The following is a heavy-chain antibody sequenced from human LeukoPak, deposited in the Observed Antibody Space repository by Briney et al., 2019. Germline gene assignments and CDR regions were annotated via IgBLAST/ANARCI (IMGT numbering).Heavy chain of an antibody. V-gene: IGHV3-7*01. CDR1: GFTFSSYE. CDR2: IKQDGSEK. Sequence: PGGSLRLSCAASGFTFSSYEMNWVRQAPGKGLEWVANIKQDGSEKYYVDSVKGRFTISRDNAKNSLYLQMSSLRAEDTAVYYCACLAVAGNDYWGQGTLVTVSS. D-gene: IGHD6-19*01. J-gene: IGHJ4*02. CDR3: ACLAVAGNDY.